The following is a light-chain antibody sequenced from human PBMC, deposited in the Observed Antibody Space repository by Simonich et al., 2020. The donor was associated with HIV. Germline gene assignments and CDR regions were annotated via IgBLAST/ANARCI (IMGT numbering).Light chain of an antibody. CDR2: DDN. Sequence: SYVLTQPPSVSVAPGKTARITCGGNNIGSKSVHWYQQKPGQAPVLVVYDDNDRPSEIPERFSGSNSGNTATLTISRVEAGDEADYYCQVWDSSSDHVVFGGGTKLTVL. J-gene: IGLJ2*01. V-gene: IGLV3-21*03. CDR3: QVWDSSSDHVV. CDR1: NIGSKS.